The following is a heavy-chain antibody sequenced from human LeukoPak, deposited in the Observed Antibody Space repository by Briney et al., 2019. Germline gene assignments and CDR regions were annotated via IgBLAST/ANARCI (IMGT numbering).Heavy chain of an antibody. CDR1: GGTFSSYA. Sequence: SVKVSFKASGGTFSSYAISWVRQAPGQGLEWMGGIIPIFGTANYAQKFQGRVTITADKSTSTAYMELSSLRSEDTAVYYCARYYYGSGSYPDVWGKGTTVTVSS. J-gene: IGHJ6*04. CDR2: IIPIFGTA. D-gene: IGHD3-10*01. V-gene: IGHV1-69*06. CDR3: ARYYYGSGSYPDV.